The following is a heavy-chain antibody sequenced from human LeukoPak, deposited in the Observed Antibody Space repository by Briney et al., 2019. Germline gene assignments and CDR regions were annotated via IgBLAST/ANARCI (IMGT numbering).Heavy chain of an antibody. V-gene: IGHV3-7*01. CDR1: GFTFSNYW. Sequence: PGGSLRLSCVASGFTFSNYWMTWVRQAPGKGLEWVANTKHDEFEKHYEDSVQDRFIIYRDNAKDSLYLQIDYLTAEDTAVYYCARDAAQPGVFYYMVVWGKGTTVTVS. J-gene: IGHJ6*03. CDR2: TKHDEFEK. CDR3: ARDAAQPGVFYYMVV. D-gene: IGHD1-14*01.